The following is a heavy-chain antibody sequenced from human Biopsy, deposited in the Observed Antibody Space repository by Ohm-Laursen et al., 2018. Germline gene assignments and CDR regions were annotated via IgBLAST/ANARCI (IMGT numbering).Heavy chain of an antibody. CDR3: ARVVGAATGFDS. CDR1: GDSISGYY. CDR2: ILSTGST. Sequence: SDTLSLTWAVSGDSISGYYWNWIRQPPGQRLEWIGYILSTGSTDYNPSLQSRVSISLDLSTDQFSLKVDSVTAADTAVYYCARVVGAATGFDSWGRGTPVIVSS. D-gene: IGHD1-26*01. J-gene: IGHJ4*02. V-gene: IGHV4-59*07.